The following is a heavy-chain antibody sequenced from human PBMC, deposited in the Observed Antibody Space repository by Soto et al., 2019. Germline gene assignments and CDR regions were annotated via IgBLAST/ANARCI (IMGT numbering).Heavy chain of an antibody. CDR3: ASLTSPSGSLDY. J-gene: IGHJ4*02. V-gene: IGHV4-39*01. D-gene: IGHD2-15*01. CDR1: GGSISSSSYY. Sequence: SETLSLTCTVSGGSISSSSYYWGWIRQPPGKGLEWIGSIYYSGSTYYNPSLKSRVTISVDTSKNQFSLKLSSVTAADTAVYYCASLTSPSGSLDYWGQGTLVTVSS. CDR2: IYYSGST.